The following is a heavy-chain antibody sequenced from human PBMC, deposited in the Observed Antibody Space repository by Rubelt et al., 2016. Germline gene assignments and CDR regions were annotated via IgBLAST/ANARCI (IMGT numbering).Heavy chain of an antibody. D-gene: IGHD3-16*01. CDR3: ARVTGGSSDY. Sequence: QVQLQQWGAGLLKPSETLSLTCAVYGGSFSGYYWSWIRQPPGKGLEWIGEINHSGSTNYNPSLKSRVTISVDTSKNQFSLRLSSGTAADTAVYYGARVTGGSSDYWGQGTLVTVSS. J-gene: IGHJ4*02. CDR1: GGSFSGYY. V-gene: IGHV4-34*01. CDR2: INHSGST.